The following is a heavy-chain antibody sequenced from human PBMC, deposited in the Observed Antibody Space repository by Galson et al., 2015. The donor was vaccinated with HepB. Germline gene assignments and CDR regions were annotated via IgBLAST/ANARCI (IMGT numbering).Heavy chain of an antibody. CDR1: GFTFTNYA. V-gene: IGHV3-23*01. CDR2: ISGSGDST. D-gene: IGHD3-22*01. J-gene: IGHJ4*02. CDR3: ARARTTMIVEVITDGFGY. Sequence: SLRLSSAASGFTFTNYAMNWVRQAPGKGLEWVSTISGSGDSTYYADSVKGRFTISRDNSKNTVFLQMNNLRVGDTAVYFCARARTTMIVEVITDGFGYWGQVTLVTVSS.